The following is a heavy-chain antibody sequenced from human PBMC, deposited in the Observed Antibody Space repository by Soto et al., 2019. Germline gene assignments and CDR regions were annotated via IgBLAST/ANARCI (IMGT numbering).Heavy chain of an antibody. CDR1: GFTFSSYG. Sequence: QVQLVESGGGVVQPGRSLRLSCAASGFTFSSYGMHWVRQAPGKGLEWVAVISYDGSNKYYADSVKGRFTISRDNSKNTLYLQMNSLRAEDTAVYYCAKDSYCSSTSCYLYYYMDVWGKGTTVTVSS. J-gene: IGHJ6*03. D-gene: IGHD2-2*01. CDR2: ISYDGSNK. CDR3: AKDSYCSSTSCYLYYYMDV. V-gene: IGHV3-30*18.